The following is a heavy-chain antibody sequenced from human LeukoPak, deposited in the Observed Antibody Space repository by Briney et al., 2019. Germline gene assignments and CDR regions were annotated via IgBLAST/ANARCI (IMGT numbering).Heavy chain of an antibody. CDR1: GFTFSSYG. CDR2: ISGSGGST. J-gene: IGHJ4*02. Sequence: PGGSLRLSCAASGFTFSSYGMSWVRQAPGKGLEWVSAISGSGGSTYYADSVKGRFTISRDNSKNTLYLQMNSLRADDTAVYYCAKGPKLQLVGSRGKYFDYWGQGTLVTVSS. V-gene: IGHV3-23*01. D-gene: IGHD6-13*01. CDR3: AKGPKLQLVGSRGKYFDY.